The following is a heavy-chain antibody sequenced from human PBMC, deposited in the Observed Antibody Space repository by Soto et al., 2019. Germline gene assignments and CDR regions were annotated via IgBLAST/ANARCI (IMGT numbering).Heavy chain of an antibody. D-gene: IGHD6-6*01. V-gene: IGHV1-8*01. Sequence: ASVKVSCKASGYTFTSYDINWVRQATGQGLEWMGWMNPNSGNTSYAQKFQGRVTMTRNTSTSTAYMELSSLRSEDTAVYFCARTYSSSAGSDYWGQGTLVTVSS. CDR1: GYTFTSYD. CDR2: MNPNSGNT. J-gene: IGHJ4*02. CDR3: ARTYSSSAGSDY.